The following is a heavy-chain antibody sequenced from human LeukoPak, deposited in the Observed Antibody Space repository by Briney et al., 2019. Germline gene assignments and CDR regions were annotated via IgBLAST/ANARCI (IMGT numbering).Heavy chain of an antibody. CDR2: IIPIFGTA. V-gene: IGHV1-69*05. J-gene: IGHJ4*02. CDR3: ARDRGRRVGAATYYFDY. D-gene: IGHD1-26*01. Sequence: ASVKVSCKASGGTFSSYAISWVRQAPGQGLELVGGIIPIFGTANYAQKFQGRVTITTDESTSTAYMALSSLRSEATAVYYCARDRGRRVGAATYYFDYWGQGTLVTVSS. CDR1: GGTFSSYA.